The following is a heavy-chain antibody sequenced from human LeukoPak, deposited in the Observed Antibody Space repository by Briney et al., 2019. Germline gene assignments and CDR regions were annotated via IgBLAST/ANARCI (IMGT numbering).Heavy chain of an antibody. J-gene: IGHJ4*02. D-gene: IGHD3-22*01. CDR1: GGSISRYY. CDR3: ASQVFGFYDSSGYFDY. CDR2: IYYSGST. Sequence: SETLSLTCTVSGGSISRYYWSWIRQPPGKGLEWIGYIYYSGSTNYNPSLKSRVTISVDTSKNQFSLKLSSVTAADTAVYYCASQVFGFYDSSGYFDYWGQGTLVTASS. V-gene: IGHV4-59*08.